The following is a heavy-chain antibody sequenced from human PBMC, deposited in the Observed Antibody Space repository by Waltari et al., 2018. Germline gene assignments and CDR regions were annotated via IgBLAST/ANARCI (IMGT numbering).Heavy chain of an antibody. V-gene: IGHV4-4*07. D-gene: IGHD3-10*01. CDR2: IYTSGST. J-gene: IGHJ4*02. CDR1: GGSVSSHY. Sequence: QVQLQESGPGLVKPSETLSLACTVSGGSVSSHYWSWIRQPAGKGLEWIGRIYTSGSTNYNPSLKNRVIMSVDTSKNQFSLKLTSVTAADTAVYYCARGGGHYFDYWGQGTLVTVSS. CDR3: ARGGGHYFDY.